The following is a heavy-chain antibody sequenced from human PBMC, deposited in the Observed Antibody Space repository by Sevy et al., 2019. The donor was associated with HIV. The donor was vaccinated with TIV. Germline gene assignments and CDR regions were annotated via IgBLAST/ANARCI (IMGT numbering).Heavy chain of an antibody. CDR3: TRQNVLRFLEWFSRGAFDI. V-gene: IGHV3-49*03. Sequence: GGSLRLSCTASGFTFGDYAMSWFRQAPGKGLEWVGFIRSKAYGGTTEYAASVKGRFTISRDESKSIAYWQMNSLKTEDTAVYYCTRQNVLRFLEWFSRGAFDIWGQGTMVTVSS. D-gene: IGHD3-3*01. CDR2: IRSKAYGGTT. CDR1: GFTFGDYA. J-gene: IGHJ3*02.